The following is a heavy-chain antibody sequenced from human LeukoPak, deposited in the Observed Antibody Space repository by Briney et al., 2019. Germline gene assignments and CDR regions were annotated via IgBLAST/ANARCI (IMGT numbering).Heavy chain of an antibody. CDR3: AKGRGYYDSSGYPHWYFDL. J-gene: IGHJ2*01. V-gene: IGHV3-9*01. Sequence: PGRSLRPSCAASGFTFDDYAMHWVRQAPGKGLEWVSGISWNSGSIGYADSVKGRFTISRDNAKNSLYLQMNSLRAEDTALYYCAKGRGYYDSSGYPHWYFDLWGRGTLVTVSS. CDR1: GFTFDDYA. CDR2: ISWNSGSI. D-gene: IGHD3-22*01.